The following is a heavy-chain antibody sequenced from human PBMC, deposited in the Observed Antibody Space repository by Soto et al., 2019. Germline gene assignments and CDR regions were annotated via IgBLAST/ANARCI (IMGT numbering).Heavy chain of an antibody. CDR3: ARPSTVVTPADY. J-gene: IGHJ4*02. V-gene: IGHV3-21*01. Sequence: GGSLRLSCAASGFTFSSYSMNWVRQAPGKGLEWVSSISSSSSYIYYADSVKGRFTISRDNAKNSLYLQMNSLGAEDTAVYYCARPSTVVTPADYWGQGTLVTVSS. D-gene: IGHD2-21*02. CDR2: ISSSSSYI. CDR1: GFTFSSYS.